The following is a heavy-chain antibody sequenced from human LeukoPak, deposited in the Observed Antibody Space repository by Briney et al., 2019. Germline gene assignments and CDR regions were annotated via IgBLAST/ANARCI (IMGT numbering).Heavy chain of an antibody. V-gene: IGHV3-9*03. Sequence: GGSLRLSCAASGFTFDDYAMHWVRQAPGKGLEWVSGISWNSGSIGYADSVKGRFTISRDNAKNSLYLQMNNLRAEDMALYYCAKDSGATYYYDSSGYSFDYWGQGTLVTVSS. D-gene: IGHD3-22*01. J-gene: IGHJ4*02. CDR2: ISWNSGSI. CDR1: GFTFDDYA. CDR3: AKDSGATYYYDSSGYSFDY.